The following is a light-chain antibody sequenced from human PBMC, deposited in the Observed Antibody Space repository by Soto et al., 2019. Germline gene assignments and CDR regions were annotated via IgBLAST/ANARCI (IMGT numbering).Light chain of an antibody. J-gene: IGKJ1*01. CDR2: DAS. V-gene: IGKV1-5*01. Sequence: DTQMTQSPSTLSASIGDTVTITCRASQSVFTWLAWYQHKPGKAPKLLIYDASSLESGVPSRVSGSGSGTDFTLTISSLQPEDFATYYCQQSYSTPRTFGQGTKVDI. CDR1: QSVFTW. CDR3: QQSYSTPRT.